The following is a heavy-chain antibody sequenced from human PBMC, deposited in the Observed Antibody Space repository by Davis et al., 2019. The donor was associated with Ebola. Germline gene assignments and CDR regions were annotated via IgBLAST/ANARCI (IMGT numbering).Heavy chain of an antibody. CDR1: GFTFSSYE. D-gene: IGHD2-2*01. CDR2: ISSSGSTI. Sequence: GESLKISCAASGFTFSSYEMNWVRQAPGKGLEWVSYISSSGSTIYYADSVKGRFTISRDNAKNSLYLQMNSLIAEDTAVYYCARASQLRSYYYYYYGMDVWGQGTTVTVSS. J-gene: IGHJ6*02. V-gene: IGHV3-48*03. CDR3: ARASQLRSYYYYYYGMDV.